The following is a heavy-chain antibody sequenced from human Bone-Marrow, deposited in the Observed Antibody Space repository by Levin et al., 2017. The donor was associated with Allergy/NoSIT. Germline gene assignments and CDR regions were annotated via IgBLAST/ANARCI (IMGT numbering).Heavy chain of an antibody. D-gene: IGHD3-10*01. CDR2: ISDYSGNT. CDR3: ARDNRSNRGAEFDPLDL. CDR1: GYTFSNYG. V-gene: IGHV1-18*01. Sequence: ASVKVSCKASGYTFSNYGITWVRQAPGQGLEWMGWISDYSGNTNYAQMFQGRVTLTTDTSTSTVYIELRSLRSDDTAVYYCARDNRSNRGAEFDPLDLWGQGTLVTVSS. J-gene: IGHJ4*02.